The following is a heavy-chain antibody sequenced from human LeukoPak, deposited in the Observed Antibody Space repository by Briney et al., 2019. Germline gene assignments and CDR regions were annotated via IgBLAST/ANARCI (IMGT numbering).Heavy chain of an antibody. V-gene: IGHV1-2*02. CDR1: GYSFIGYS. CDR2: INPNTGGT. CDR3: AREYVADSCPLFDY. J-gene: IGHJ4*02. D-gene: IGHD2-15*01. Sequence: ASVKVSCKASGYSFIGYSMHWVRQAPGQGLEWMGWINPNTGGTNYAQKFQGRVTMTRDTSISTAYMELSSLRSDDTAVYHCAREYVADSCPLFDYWGQGSLVTVSS.